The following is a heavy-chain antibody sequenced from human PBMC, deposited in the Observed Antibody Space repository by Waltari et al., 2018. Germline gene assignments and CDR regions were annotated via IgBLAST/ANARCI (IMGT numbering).Heavy chain of an antibody. V-gene: IGHV1-3*01. CDR2: IKVGNGKT. Sequence: QVQLVQSGAEVKKPGASVKVSCKASGYTFTAYAIHWVRQAPGQSLEWMGWIKVGNGKTEYSQRSQGRVTITTDTSANTAFMELSGLSSEDTAIYYCARGNYSSIWPFYFDYWGQGALVTVSS. CDR3: ARGNYSSIWPFYFDY. D-gene: IGHD6-13*01. CDR1: GYTFTAYA. J-gene: IGHJ4*01.